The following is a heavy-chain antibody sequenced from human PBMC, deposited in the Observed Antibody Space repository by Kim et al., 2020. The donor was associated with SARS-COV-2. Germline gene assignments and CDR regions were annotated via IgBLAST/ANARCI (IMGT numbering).Heavy chain of an antibody. Sequence: ASVKVSCKASGYTFTNYAMNWVRKAPGQGLEWMGWINTNTGNPTYIQGFIGRFVFSMDTSVSTAYLQINSLEAEDTAAYFCARDRPYATSPGGFDSWGQGTLVTVSS. J-gene: IGHJ4*02. CDR2: INTNTGNP. V-gene: IGHV7-4-1*02. CDR3: ARDRPYATSPGGFDS. D-gene: IGHD2-2*01. CDR1: GYTFTNYA.